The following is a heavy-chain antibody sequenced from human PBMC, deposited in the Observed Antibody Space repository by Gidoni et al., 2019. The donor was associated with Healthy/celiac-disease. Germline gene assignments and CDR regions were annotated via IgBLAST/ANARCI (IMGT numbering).Heavy chain of an antibody. Sequence: QVQLVQSGAAVKKPGASVTVSCKASGYTFTGYYMHWVRQAPGQGLEWMGWINPNSGGTNYAQKFQGRVTMTRDTSISTAYMELSRLRSDDTAVYYCARDLVSFTRATDAFDIWGQGTMVTVSS. CDR1: GYTFTGYY. CDR3: ARDLVSFTRATDAFDI. D-gene: IGHD1-26*01. CDR2: INPNSGGT. V-gene: IGHV1-2*02. J-gene: IGHJ3*02.